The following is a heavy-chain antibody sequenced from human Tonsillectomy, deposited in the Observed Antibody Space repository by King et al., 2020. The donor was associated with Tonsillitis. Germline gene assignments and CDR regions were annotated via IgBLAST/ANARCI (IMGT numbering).Heavy chain of an antibody. D-gene: IGHD3-10*01. Sequence: EVQLVESGGGLVQPGGSLRLSCAASGFTFSSYWMHWVRQAPGKGLVWVSRINSDGSSTSYADSVKGRFTISRDNAKNTLYLQMNSLRAEDTAVYYCARDMRNMVRGVIAYYYYYYGMDVWGHGTTVTVSS. CDR3: ARDMRNMVRGVIAYYYYYYGMDV. J-gene: IGHJ6*02. V-gene: IGHV3-74*01. CDR2: INSDGSST. CDR1: GFTFSSYW.